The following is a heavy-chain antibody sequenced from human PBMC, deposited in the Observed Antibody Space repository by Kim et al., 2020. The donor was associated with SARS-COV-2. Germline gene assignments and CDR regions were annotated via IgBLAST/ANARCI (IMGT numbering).Heavy chain of an antibody. CDR2: INHSGST. Sequence: SETLSPTCAVYGGSFSGYYWSWIRQPPGKGLEWIGEINHSGSTNYNPSLKSRVTISVDTSKNQFSLKLSSVTAADTAVYYCAAHVLLWFGSNYYYGMDVWGQGTTVTVSS. CDR1: GGSFSGYY. J-gene: IGHJ6*02. V-gene: IGHV4-34*01. CDR3: AAHVLLWFGSNYYYGMDV. D-gene: IGHD3-10*01.